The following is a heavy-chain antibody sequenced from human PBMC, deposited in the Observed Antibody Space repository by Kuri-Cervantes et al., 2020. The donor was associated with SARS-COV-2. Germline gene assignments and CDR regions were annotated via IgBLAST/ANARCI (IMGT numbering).Heavy chain of an antibody. CDR2: IYYSGST. CDR1: GDSISSSSYY. CDR3: ASSMFRGVPGLREWFDP. J-gene: IGHJ5*01. D-gene: IGHD3-10*01. Sequence: SETLSLTCTVSGDSISSSSYYWGWIRQPPGKGLEWIGYIYYSGSTNYNPSLKSEVTISVDTSNNQFSLKMTSVTGADTAVYYCASSMFRGVPGLREWFDPWGQGTRVTGSS. V-gene: IGHV4-61*05.